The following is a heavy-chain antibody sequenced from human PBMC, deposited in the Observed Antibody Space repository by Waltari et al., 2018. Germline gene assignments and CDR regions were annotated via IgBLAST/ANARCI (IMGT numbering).Heavy chain of an antibody. CDR1: GFPFTSYA. J-gene: IGHJ4*02. V-gene: IGHV3-30*02. CDR3: QFVHWNGDFDF. CDR2: IRHDGSNK. Sequence: QVQVVESGGGVVRPGGSLRLSCAASGFPFTSYAMHWVRQAPGKGLEWMAFIRHDGSNKFYVDSVKGRFTISRDVSSHTLYLQMDRLRSEDTAVYFCQFVHWNGDFDFWGQGTLVTVSS. D-gene: IGHD1-1*01.